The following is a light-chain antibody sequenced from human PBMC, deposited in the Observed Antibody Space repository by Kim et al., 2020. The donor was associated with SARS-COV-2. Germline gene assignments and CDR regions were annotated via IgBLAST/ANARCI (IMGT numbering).Light chain of an antibody. CDR1: SSDIGGYNF. CDR2: DVG. V-gene: IGLV2-14*03. J-gene: IGLJ2*01. CDR3: SSYTSSSTRV. Sequence: QSALTQPASVSGSPGQSITISCTGTSSDIGGYNFVSWYQQHPGKAPKLMIYDVGDRPSGVSNRFSGSKSGNTASLTISELQADDEADYYCSSYTSSSTRVFGGGTQLTVL.